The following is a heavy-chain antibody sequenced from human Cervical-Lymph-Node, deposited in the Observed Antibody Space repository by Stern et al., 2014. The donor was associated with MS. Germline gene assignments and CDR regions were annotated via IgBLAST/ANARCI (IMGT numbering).Heavy chain of an antibody. V-gene: IGHV3-11*01. CDR1: GFTFSDHY. CDR3: ARFKIASYYYYYYGMDV. D-gene: IGHD2-21*01. Sequence: VQLVESGGGLVKPGGSLRLSCAAFGFTFSDHYMTWIRQAPGKGLEWVSFISSSGTTIYDADSVKGRFTISRDNAKNSLYLQMNGLRAEDTAIYYCARFKIASYYYYYYGMDVWGQGTTVTVSS. CDR2: ISSSGTTI. J-gene: IGHJ6*02.